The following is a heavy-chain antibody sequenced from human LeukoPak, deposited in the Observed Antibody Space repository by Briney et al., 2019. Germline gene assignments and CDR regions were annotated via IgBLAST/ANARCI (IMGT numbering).Heavy chain of an antibody. Sequence: SETLSLTCTVSGGCVSSGTYYWSWIRQPPGEGLESIGYIYYSGSTNYNPSLKSRVTISVDTSKNQFSLKLSSVTAADTAVYYCARVEWFGELSPFDIWGQGTMVTVSS. V-gene: IGHV4-61*01. D-gene: IGHD3-10*01. J-gene: IGHJ3*02. CDR1: GGCVSSGTYY. CDR3: ARVEWFGELSPFDI. CDR2: IYYSGST.